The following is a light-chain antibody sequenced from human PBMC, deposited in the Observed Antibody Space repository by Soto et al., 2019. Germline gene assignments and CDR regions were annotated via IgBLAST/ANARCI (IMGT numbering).Light chain of an antibody. CDR1: QDIRSD. CDR3: LQDNSYPLT. CDR2: AAS. Sequence: AIQMTQFPSSLSVSVGDRVTITCRASQDIRSDLGWYQQRPGKAPKLLIYAASTLQSGVPSRFSGSGSGTDFTLTISSLQPEDFATYYCLQDNSYPLTFGGGTKVDIK. J-gene: IGKJ4*01. V-gene: IGKV1-6*01.